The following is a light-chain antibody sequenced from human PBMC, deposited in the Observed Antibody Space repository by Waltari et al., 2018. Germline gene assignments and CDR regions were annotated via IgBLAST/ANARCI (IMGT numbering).Light chain of an antibody. CDR1: SSDVGSYNL. J-gene: IGLJ2*01. V-gene: IGLV2-23*02. Sequence: QSALTQPASVPGSPGQSITISCTGTSSDVGSYNLVSWYQQHPGKAPKLMIYEVSKRPSGVSNRFSGSKSGNTASLTISGLQAEDEADYYCCSYAGSDVVFGGGTKLTVL. CDR2: EVS. CDR3: CSYAGSDVV.